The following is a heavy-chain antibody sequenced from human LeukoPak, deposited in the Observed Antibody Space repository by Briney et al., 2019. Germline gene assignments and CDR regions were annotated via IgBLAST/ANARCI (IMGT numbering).Heavy chain of an antibody. D-gene: IGHD3-10*01. J-gene: IGHJ4*02. CDR3: ARDRIPMVTSRFDY. Sequence: GGSLRLSCAASGFTFSSYAMHWVRQAPGKGLEWVAVISYDGSNKYYADSVKGRFTISRDNSKNTLYLQMNSLRAEDTAVYYCARDRIPMVTSRFDYWGQGTLVTVSS. V-gene: IGHV3-30*04. CDR1: GFTFSSYA. CDR2: ISYDGSNK.